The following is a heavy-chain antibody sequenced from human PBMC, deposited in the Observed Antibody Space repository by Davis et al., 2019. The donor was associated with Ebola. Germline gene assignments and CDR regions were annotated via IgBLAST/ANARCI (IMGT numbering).Heavy chain of an antibody. D-gene: IGHD3-16*01. CDR2: IRSKANSYAT. CDR3: TSFTGGDDY. CDR1: GFTFSSYW. Sequence: GESLKISCAASGFTFSSYWMHWVRQASGKGLEWVGRIRSKANSYATAYAASVKGRFTISRDDSKNTAYLQMNSLKTEDTAVYYCTSFTGGDDYWGQGTLVTVSS. J-gene: IGHJ4*02. V-gene: IGHV3-73*01.